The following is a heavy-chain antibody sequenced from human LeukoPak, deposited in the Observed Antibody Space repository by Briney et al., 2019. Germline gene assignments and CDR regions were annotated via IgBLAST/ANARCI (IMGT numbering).Heavy chain of an antibody. CDR2: INAGNGNT. J-gene: IGHJ4*02. D-gene: IGHD5-18*01. Sequence: GASVKVSCKASGYTFTSYAMHWVRQAPGQRLEWMGWINAGNGNTKYSQKFQVRVTITRDTSASAAHMELSSLRSEDTAVYYCARGGYSYGYDYFDYWGQGTLVTVSS. CDR3: ARGGYSYGYDYFDY. CDR1: GYTFTSYA. V-gene: IGHV1-3*01.